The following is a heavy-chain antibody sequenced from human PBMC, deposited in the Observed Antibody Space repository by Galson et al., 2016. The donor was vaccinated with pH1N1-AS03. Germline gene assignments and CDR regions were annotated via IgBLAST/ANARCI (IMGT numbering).Heavy chain of an antibody. CDR1: GFSLSTGGVH. D-gene: IGHD2-8*01. V-gene: IGHV2-5*02. CDR3: ARSTHVNEGPDF. CDR2: IFWDGET. Sequence: PALVKPPQTLTLTCSFSGFSLSTGGVHVAWIRQPPGKALEWLALIFWDGETRYRPSLTGRLTITKDTSKNEVVLTMTNMDPVDTATYYCARSTHVNEGPDFWGQGTLVTVSS. J-gene: IGHJ4*02.